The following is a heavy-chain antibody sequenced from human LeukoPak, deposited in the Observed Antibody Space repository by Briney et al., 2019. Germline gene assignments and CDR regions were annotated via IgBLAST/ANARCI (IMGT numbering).Heavy chain of an antibody. CDR2: IYYSGST. Sequence: SETLSLTCTVSGGSISSSSYYWGWIRQPPGKGLEWIGSIYYSGSTYYNPSLKSRVTISVDTSKNQFSLKLSSVTAADTAVYYCARRQYYYDSSGPAFDYWGQGTLVTVSS. D-gene: IGHD3-22*01. CDR3: ARRQYYYDSSGPAFDY. CDR1: GGSISSSSYY. V-gene: IGHV4-39*01. J-gene: IGHJ4*02.